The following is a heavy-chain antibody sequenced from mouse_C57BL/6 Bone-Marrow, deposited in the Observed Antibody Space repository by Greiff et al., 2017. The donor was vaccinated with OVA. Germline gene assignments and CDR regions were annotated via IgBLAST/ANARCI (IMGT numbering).Heavy chain of an antibody. CDR2: IRSKSNNYAT. CDR1: GFSFNTYA. Sequence: EVQLVESGGGLVQPKGSLKLSCAASGFSFNTYAMNWVRQAPGKGLEWVARIRSKSNNYATYYADSVKDRFTISRDDSESMLYLQMNNLKTEDTAMYYCVREYYYGSSYDYAMDYWGQGTSVTVSS. D-gene: IGHD1-1*01. J-gene: IGHJ4*01. CDR3: VREYYYGSSYDYAMDY. V-gene: IGHV10-1*01.